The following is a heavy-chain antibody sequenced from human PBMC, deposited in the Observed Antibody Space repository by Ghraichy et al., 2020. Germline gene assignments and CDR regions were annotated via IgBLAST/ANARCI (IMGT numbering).Heavy chain of an antibody. CDR3: ARGSITYYYGMDV. J-gene: IGHJ6*02. Sequence: SQTLSLTCTVSGGSISGYYWTWIRQPPGKGLEWIGYLYYTGSTNYNPSLKSRVTISVDTSKNKFSLKLSSVTAADTAVYYCARGSITYYYGMDVWGQGTTVTVSS. V-gene: IGHV4-59*08. CDR1: GGSISGYY. D-gene: IGHD1-14*01. CDR2: LYYTGST.